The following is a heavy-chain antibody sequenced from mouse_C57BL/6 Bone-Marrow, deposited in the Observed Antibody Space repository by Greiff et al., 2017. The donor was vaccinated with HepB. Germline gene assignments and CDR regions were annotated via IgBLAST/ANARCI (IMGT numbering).Heavy chain of an antibody. D-gene: IGHD1-1*01. V-gene: IGHV1-78*01. CDR1: GYTFTDHT. CDR3: ARVNFYYYGSSYNFDY. J-gene: IGHJ2*01. Sequence: VQLQQSDAELVKPGASVKISCKVSGYTFTDHTIHWMKQRPEQGLEWIGYIYPRDGSTKYNEKFKGKATLTADKSSSTAYMQLNSLTSEDSAVYFCARVNFYYYGSSYNFDYWGQGTTLTVSS. CDR2: IYPRDGST.